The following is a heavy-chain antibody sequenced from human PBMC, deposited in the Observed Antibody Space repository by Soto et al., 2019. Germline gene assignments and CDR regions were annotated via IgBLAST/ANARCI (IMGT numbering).Heavy chain of an antibody. J-gene: IGHJ6*02. CDR1: GFTFSSYA. D-gene: IGHD5-12*01. V-gene: IGHV3-64*01. Sequence: GGSLRLSCAASGFTFSSYAMHWVRQAPGKGLEYVSAISSNGGSTYYANSVKGRFTISRDNSKNTLYLQMGSLRAEDMAVYYCARVREGVATITGLHYYYGMDVWGQGTTVTVSS. CDR3: ARVREGVATITGLHYYYGMDV. CDR2: ISSNGGST.